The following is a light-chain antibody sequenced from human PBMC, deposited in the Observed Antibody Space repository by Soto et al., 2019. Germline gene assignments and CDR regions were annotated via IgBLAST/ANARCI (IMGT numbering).Light chain of an antibody. CDR2: DVT. CDR1: SSDVGGYNY. J-gene: IGLJ1*01. CDR3: ASYTTTNILL. Sequence: QSALTQPPSASGSPGQSVTISCTGTSSDVGGYNYVSWYQQHPGKAPKLIAYDVTRRPSGVSRRFSGSKSGLTASLTISGLQAEDEADYFCASYTTTNILLFGTATKLTVL. V-gene: IGLV2-14*03.